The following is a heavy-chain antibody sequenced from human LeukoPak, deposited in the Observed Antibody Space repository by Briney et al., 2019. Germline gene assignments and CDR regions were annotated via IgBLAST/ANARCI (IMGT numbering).Heavy chain of an antibody. J-gene: IGHJ4*02. CDR2: MNPNSGGT. V-gene: IGHV1-2*02. CDR3: APRRVAADKGFDY. Sequence: GASVKVSCQASGYTFTDYYMHWLRQAPGQGPEWMGWMNPNSGGTNYVQKFQGRVTVTRDTSITTAYMELSSLRSDDTAVYYCAPRRVAADKGFDYWGQGTLVTVSS. D-gene: IGHD6-19*01. CDR1: GYTFTDYY.